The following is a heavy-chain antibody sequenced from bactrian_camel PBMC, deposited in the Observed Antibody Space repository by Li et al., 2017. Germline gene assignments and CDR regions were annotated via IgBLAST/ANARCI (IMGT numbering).Heavy chain of an antibody. J-gene: IGHJ4*01. Sequence: QLVESGGGSVQAGGSLRLSCKVSGHSRGSNCVGWYRLPPGRAPAEREGIAAIRRDGGETWYAASVKGRFTISRDSAKNTVYLQMDSLKPEDTAVYYCVRAPEGGGSWRLSQYRGQGTQVTVS. CDR3: VRAPEGGGSWRLSQY. CDR2: IRRDGGET. CDR1: GHSRGSNC. V-gene: IGHV3S32*01. D-gene: IGHD6*01.